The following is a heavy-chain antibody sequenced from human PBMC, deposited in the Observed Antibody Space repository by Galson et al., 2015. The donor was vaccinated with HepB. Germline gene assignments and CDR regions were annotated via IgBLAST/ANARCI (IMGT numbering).Heavy chain of an antibody. CDR2: ISSSGDNT. CDR3: TKGAGDYYGAAWLHY. D-gene: IGHD3-10*01. CDR1: GFTFSIYA. J-gene: IGHJ4*02. Sequence: SLRLSCAASGFTFSIYAMSWVRQGPGKGLEWVSGISSSGDNTNYADSVKGRFTISRDNSENPMYLQMNSLRAEDTAVYWCTKGAGDYYGAAWLHYWGQGALVTVSS. V-gene: IGHV3-23*01.